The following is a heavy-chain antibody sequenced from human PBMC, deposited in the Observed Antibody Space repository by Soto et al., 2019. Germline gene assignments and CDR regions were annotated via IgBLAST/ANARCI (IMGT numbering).Heavy chain of an antibody. CDR2: IKSITDGGTT. Sequence: GGSLRLSCAASGFTFSNAWMNWVRQAPGKGLEWVGRIKSITDGGTTDYAAPVKGRFTISRDDSRNTLYLQMNSLKTEDTAVYYCATSPPSVVVAATDYYYYYGMDVWGQGTTVTVSS. D-gene: IGHD2-15*01. J-gene: IGHJ6*02. V-gene: IGHV3-15*07. CDR3: ATSPPSVVVAATDYYYYYGMDV. CDR1: GFTFSNAW.